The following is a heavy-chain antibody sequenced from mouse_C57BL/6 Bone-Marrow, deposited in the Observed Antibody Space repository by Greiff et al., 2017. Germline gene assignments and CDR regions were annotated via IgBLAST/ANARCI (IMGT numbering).Heavy chain of an antibody. Sequence: EVKVEESGGGLVKPGGSLKLSCAASGFTFSSYAMSWVRQTPEKRLEWVATISDGGSYTYYPDNVKGRFTISRDNAKNNLYLQMSHLKSEDTAMYYCARATWDFAYWGQGTLVTVSA. D-gene: IGHD4-1*01. CDR2: ISDGGSYT. CDR3: ARATWDFAY. V-gene: IGHV5-4*03. CDR1: GFTFSSYA. J-gene: IGHJ3*01.